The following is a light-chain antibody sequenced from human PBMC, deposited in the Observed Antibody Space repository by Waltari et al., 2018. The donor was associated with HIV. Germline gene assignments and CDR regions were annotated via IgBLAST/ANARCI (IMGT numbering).Light chain of an antibody. J-gene: IGLJ3*02. CDR1: SSNIGAGYD. CDR3: QSYDSTLSGSDWV. V-gene: IGLV1-40*01. Sequence: QSVLTQPPSVSGAPGQRVPISCTGTSSNIGAGYDVHWYQHLPGPAPKLPTYGNNPRASGVPVRFSGSKSDTSASLAITGLQSEDEADYYCQSYDSTLSGSDWVFGGGTKLTVL. CDR2: GNN.